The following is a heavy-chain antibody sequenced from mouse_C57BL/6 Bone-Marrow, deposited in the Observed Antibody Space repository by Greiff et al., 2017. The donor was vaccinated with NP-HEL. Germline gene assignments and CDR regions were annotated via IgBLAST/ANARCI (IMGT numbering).Heavy chain of an antibody. Sequence: QVQLQQSDAELVKPGASVKISCKVSGYTFTDHTIHWMKQRPEQGLEWIGYIYPRDGSTKYNEKFKGKATLTADKSSSTAYMQLNILTSAYSAVYFCARWNFYYGNYVDWYFDVWGTGTTVTVSS. CDR3: ARWNFYYGNYVDWYFDV. CDR1: GYTFTDHT. D-gene: IGHD2-1*01. V-gene: IGHV1-78*01. J-gene: IGHJ1*03. CDR2: IYPRDGST.